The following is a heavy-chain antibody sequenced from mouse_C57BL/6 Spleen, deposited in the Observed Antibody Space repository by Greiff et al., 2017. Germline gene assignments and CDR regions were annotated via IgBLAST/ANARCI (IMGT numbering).Heavy chain of an antibody. Sequence: EVKLMESEGGLVQPGSSMKLSCTASGFTFSDYYMAWVRQVPEKGLEWVANINYDGSSTYYLDSLKSRFIISRDNAKNILYLQMSSLKSEDTATYYCARGDDGYPYDFDYWGQGTTLTVSS. V-gene: IGHV5-16*01. D-gene: IGHD2-3*01. J-gene: IGHJ2*01. CDR3: ARGDDGYPYDFDY. CDR2: INYDGSST. CDR1: GFTFSDYY.